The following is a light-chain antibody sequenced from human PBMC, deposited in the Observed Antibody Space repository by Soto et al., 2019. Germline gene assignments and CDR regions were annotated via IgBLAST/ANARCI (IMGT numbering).Light chain of an antibody. CDR2: DVN. J-gene: IGLJ2*01. Sequence: SALTQPASVSGSPGQSITISCTGSSSDIGGYNYVSWYQQHPGKAPKLMIYDVNNRPSGVSDRFSGSKSDNTASLTISGLQSEDEADYYCSSYTDNSTLSTLVLFGGGTKLTVL. CDR3: SSYTDNSTLSTLVL. CDR1: SSDIGGYNY. V-gene: IGLV2-14*01.